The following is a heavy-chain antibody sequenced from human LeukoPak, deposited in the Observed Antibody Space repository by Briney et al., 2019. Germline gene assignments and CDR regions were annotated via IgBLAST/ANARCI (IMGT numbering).Heavy chain of an antibody. Sequence: GGSLRLSCAASEFTFSSYSMTWVRQAPGKGLEWVSSISGNSRYIYYADSVKGRFTISRDNAKNSLYLHMNSLRAEDTAVYYCARERGGRGSSGYYYRVLRAFDIWGQGTMVTVSS. J-gene: IGHJ3*02. CDR1: EFTFSSYS. V-gene: IGHV3-21*01. CDR2: ISGNSRYI. D-gene: IGHD3-22*01. CDR3: ARERGGRGSSGYYYRVLRAFDI.